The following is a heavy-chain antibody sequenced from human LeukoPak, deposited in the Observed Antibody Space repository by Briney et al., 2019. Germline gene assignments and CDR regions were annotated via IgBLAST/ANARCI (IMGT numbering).Heavy chain of an antibody. V-gene: IGHV3-33*01. Sequence: GGSLRLSCAASGFTSRSYDMHWVRQAPGKGLEWVVVVWYDESNKYYVDSVKGRFTISRDNSKNTLYLQMNSLRVEDTALYYCAREVSSGAFDIWGQGTMVTVSS. CDR1: GFTSRSYD. D-gene: IGHD3-22*01. J-gene: IGHJ3*02. CDR2: VWYDESNK. CDR3: AREVSSGAFDI.